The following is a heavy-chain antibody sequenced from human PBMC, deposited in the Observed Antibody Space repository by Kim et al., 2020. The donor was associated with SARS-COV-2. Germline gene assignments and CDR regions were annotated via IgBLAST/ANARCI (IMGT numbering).Heavy chain of an antibody. D-gene: IGHD2-2*03. J-gene: IGHJ6*02. CDR1: GFTFSSYG. V-gene: IGHV3-30*02. CDR2: IWYDGSNK. Sequence: GGSVRLSCAASGFTFSSYGMHWVRQAPGKGLQWVALIWYDGSNKYYADSVKGRFTISRDNSKNMLYLQMSSLRVEDTAVYYCAKVDGYCSSTSCHSKYYYYYGMDVWGQGTTVTVSS. CDR3: AKVDGYCSSTSCHSKYYYYYGMDV.